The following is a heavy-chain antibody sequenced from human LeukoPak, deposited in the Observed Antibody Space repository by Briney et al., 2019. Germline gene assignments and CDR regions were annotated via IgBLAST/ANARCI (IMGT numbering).Heavy chain of an antibody. V-gene: IGHV3-30*18. CDR3: AKAGYSSGWRNFDY. Sequence: PGGSLRLSCAASGFTFSSCGMHWVRQAPGKGLEWVAVISYDGSNKFYEDSVKGRFTISRDNSKNTLYLQMSSLRAEDTAVYYCAKAGYSSGWRNFDYWGQGTLVTVSS. D-gene: IGHD6-19*01. CDR2: ISYDGSNK. CDR1: GFTFSSCG. J-gene: IGHJ4*02.